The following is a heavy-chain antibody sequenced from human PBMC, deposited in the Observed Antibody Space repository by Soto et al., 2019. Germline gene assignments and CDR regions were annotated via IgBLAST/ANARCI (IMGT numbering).Heavy chain of an antibody. Sequence: SVKVSRKASGGTFSSYAISWVRQAPGQGLEWMGGIIPIFGTANYAQKFQGRVTITADKSTSTAYMELSSLRSEDTAVYYCARGSSRMVTANFDYWGQGTLVTVS. J-gene: IGHJ4*02. CDR2: IIPIFGTA. CDR1: GGTFSSYA. CDR3: ARGSSRMVTANFDY. D-gene: IGHD2-21*02. V-gene: IGHV1-69*06.